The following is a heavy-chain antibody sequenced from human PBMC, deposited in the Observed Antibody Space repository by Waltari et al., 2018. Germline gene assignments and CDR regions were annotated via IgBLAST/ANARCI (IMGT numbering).Heavy chain of an antibody. Sequence: QVQLQESGPGLVKPSQTLSLTCTFYGGSLSSGSYYWSWIRQPAGKGLEWIGRIYTSGSTNYNPSLKSRVTISVDTSKNQFSLKLSSVTAADTAVYYCARDQDGDASFDYWGQGTLVTVSS. CDR1: GGSLSSGSYY. V-gene: IGHV4-61*02. J-gene: IGHJ4*02. CDR2: IYTSGST. D-gene: IGHD2-21*02. CDR3: ARDQDGDASFDY.